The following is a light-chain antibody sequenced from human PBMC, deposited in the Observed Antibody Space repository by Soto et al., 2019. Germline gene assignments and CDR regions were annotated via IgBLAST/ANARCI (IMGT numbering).Light chain of an antibody. CDR3: LQDYSYPHT. J-gene: IGKJ2*01. CDR2: AAS. Sequence: AIQMTQFPSSLSASVGDRVTITCRASQGVRNDLSWYQQKPEKAPKLLIYAASSLQSGVPSRFSGSGSGTDFTLTISSLQPDDFANYYCLQDYSYPHTFGQGTKLEIK. V-gene: IGKV1-6*01. CDR1: QGVRND.